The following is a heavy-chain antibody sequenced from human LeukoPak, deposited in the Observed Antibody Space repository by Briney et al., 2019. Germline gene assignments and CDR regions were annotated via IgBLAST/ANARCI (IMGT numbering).Heavy chain of an antibody. V-gene: IGHV3-30*04. CDR3: ATLQNY. CDR2: VSHDAKNK. CDR1: GFSFSNCA. J-gene: IGHJ4*02. Sequence: GRSLRLSCAASGFSFSNCAMHWVRQAPGEGLEWVAVVSHDAKNKFYADSVKGRFTISRDNSKNTVDLQMYSLRAEDTAVYYCATLQNYWGRGTLVTVSS. D-gene: IGHD4-11*01.